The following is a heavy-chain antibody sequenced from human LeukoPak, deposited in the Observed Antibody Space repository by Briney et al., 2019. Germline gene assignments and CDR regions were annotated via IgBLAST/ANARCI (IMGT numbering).Heavy chain of an antibody. J-gene: IGHJ6*02. Sequence: SETLSLTCTVSGGSISSYYWSWIRQPAGKGLEWIGRIYTSGSTNYNASLKSRVSMSVDTSKNQFSLKLSSVTAADTAVYYCARENYDILTGPYYGMDVWGQGTTVTVSS. V-gene: IGHV4-4*07. CDR1: GGSISSYY. CDR3: ARENYDILTGPYYGMDV. D-gene: IGHD3-9*01. CDR2: IYTSGST.